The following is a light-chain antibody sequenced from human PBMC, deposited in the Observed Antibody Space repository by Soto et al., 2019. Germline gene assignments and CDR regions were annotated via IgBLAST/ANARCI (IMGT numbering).Light chain of an antibody. CDR1: TSNIGTNT. Sequence: QSVLTQLPSVSGTPGQRVTISCSGSTSNIGTNTVNWFQHLPGTAPKLLIYTNDQRPSGVPDRFSGSRSGTSASLAISGLQSEDEADYYCATWDDSVYVFGTGTKVTVL. CDR3: ATWDDSVYV. CDR2: TND. V-gene: IGLV1-44*01. J-gene: IGLJ1*01.